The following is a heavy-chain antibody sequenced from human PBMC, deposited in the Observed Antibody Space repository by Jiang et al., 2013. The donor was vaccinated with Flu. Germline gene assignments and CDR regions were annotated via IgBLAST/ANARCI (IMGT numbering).Heavy chain of an antibody. CDR1: GYTFTSYG. D-gene: IGHD3-3*01. V-gene: IGHV1-18*01. J-gene: IGHJ6*04. CDR2: ISAYNGNT. CDR3: ARDTKVATIFGVVSNPHYYYGMDV. Sequence: SGAEVKKPGASVKVSCKASGYTFTSYGISWVRQAPGQGLEWMGWISAYNGNTNYAQKLQGRVTMTTDTSTSTAYMELRSLRSDDTAVYYCARDTKVATIFGVVSNPHYYYGMDVWGKGTTVTVSS.